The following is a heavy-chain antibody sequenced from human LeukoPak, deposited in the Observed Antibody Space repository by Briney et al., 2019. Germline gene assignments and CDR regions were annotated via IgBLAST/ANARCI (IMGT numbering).Heavy chain of an antibody. V-gene: IGHV4-31*03. CDR1: GGSISSGGYY. Sequence: SETLSLTCTVSGGSISSGGYYWSWIRQHPGKGLEWIGYIYYSGSTYYNPSLKSRVTISVDTSKNQFSLKLSSVTAADTAVYYCARVAKGAGYCSSTSWPTNPYFQHWGQGTLVTVSS. D-gene: IGHD2-2*01. J-gene: IGHJ1*01. CDR3: ARVAKGAGYCSSTSWPTNPYFQH. CDR2: IYYSGST.